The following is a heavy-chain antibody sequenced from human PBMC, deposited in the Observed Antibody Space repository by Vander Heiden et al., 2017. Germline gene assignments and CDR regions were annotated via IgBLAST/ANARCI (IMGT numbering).Heavy chain of an antibody. CDR2: IWYDGGSK. CDR3: TRDRGSSWYVGWFDP. Sequence: QVQLVESGGGVVQPGRSLRLSCEAAGFTFSSYGMHWVSQAQGKGLEWVAVIWYDGGSKFYANSVKGRFTISRDDSRDTLYLEMNSLRAEDTAVYYCTRDRGSSWYVGWFDPWGQGTLVTVSS. V-gene: IGHV3-33*01. J-gene: IGHJ5*02. CDR1: GFTFSSYG. D-gene: IGHD6-13*01.